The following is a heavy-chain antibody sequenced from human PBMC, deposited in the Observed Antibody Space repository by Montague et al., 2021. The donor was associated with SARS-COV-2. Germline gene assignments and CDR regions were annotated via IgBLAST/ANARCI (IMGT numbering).Heavy chain of an antibody. D-gene: IGHD5-18*01. V-gene: IGHV3-30*18. Sequence: SLRLSCAASGFTFSSYEMNWVRQAPGKGLEWVAVISYDGSNKYYADSVKGRFTISRDNSKNTLYLQMNSLRAEDTAVYYCAKTAMGDYCYGMDVWGRGTTVTVSS. J-gene: IGHJ6*02. CDR3: AKTAMGDYCYGMDV. CDR2: ISYDGSNK. CDR1: GFTFSSYE.